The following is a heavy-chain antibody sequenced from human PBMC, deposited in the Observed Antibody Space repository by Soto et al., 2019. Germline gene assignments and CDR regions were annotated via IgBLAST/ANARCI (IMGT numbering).Heavy chain of an antibody. V-gene: IGHV4-34*01. D-gene: IGHD3-16*02. CDR3: ARGWWRDDYVWGSYRPFDY. CDR2: INHSGST. CDR1: GGSFSGYY. Sequence: QVQLQQWGAGLLKPSETLSLTCAVYGGSFSGYYWSWIRQPPGKGLEWIGEINHSGSTHYNPSLKSRVTISVDTSKNQFSLKLSSVTAADTAVYYCARGWWRDDYVWGSYRPFDYWGQGTLVTVSS. J-gene: IGHJ4*02.